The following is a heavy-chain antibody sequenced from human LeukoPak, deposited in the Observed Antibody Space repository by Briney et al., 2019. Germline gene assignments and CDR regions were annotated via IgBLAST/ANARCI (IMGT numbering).Heavy chain of an antibody. CDR1: GFAVSNDY. CDR2: IHTDGTT. Sequence: PGASLRLSCAASGFAVSNDYMSWVRQAPGKGLEWVAVIHTDGTTYYADSVKGRFTISRANSKNTLYLQMNSLRAEDTAVYYCARERSYGCYNGFDYGVQGTLVTVTS. D-gene: IGHD3-9*01. J-gene: IGHJ4*02. V-gene: IGHV3-53*01. CDR3: ARERSYGCYNGFDY.